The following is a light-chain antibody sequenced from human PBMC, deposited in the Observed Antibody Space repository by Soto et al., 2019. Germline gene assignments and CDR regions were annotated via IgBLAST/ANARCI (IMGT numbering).Light chain of an antibody. CDR1: SRDVGGYNY. J-gene: IGLJ1*01. V-gene: IGLV2-14*01. CDR2: EVS. CDR3: SSYTSSSTYV. Sequence: QSALTQPASVSGSPGQSITISCTGTSRDVGGYNYVSWYQHHPGKAPKLMIYEVSNRPSGVSNRFSGSKSGNTASLTISGLQAEEEADYYCSSYTSSSTYVFGTGTKLTVL.